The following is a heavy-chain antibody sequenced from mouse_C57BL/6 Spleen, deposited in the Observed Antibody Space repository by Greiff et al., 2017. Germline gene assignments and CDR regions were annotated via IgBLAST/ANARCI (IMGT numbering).Heavy chain of an antibody. Sequence: EVKLMESGGGLVQPGGSLSLSCAASGFTFTDYYMSWVRQPPGKALEWLGFIRNKANGYTTEYSASVKGRFTISRDNSQSILYLQMNALRAEDSATYDCARYIGGNYGDAMDYWGQGTSVTVSS. CDR3: ARYIGGNYGDAMDY. J-gene: IGHJ4*01. CDR1: GFTFTDYY. D-gene: IGHD2-1*01. V-gene: IGHV7-3*01. CDR2: IRNKANGYTT.